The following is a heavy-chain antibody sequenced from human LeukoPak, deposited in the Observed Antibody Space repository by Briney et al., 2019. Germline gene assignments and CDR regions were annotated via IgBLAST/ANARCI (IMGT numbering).Heavy chain of an antibody. CDR3: ARGLFYPRFWPYYYYYYMDV. Sequence: ASVKVSCKASGYTFTSYDINWVRQATGQGLEWMGWMNPNSGNTGYAQKFQGRVTMTRNTSISTAYMELSSLRSEDTAVYYCARGLFYPRFWPYYYYYYMDVWGKATTVTASS. V-gene: IGHV1-8*01. CDR1: GYTFTSYD. D-gene: IGHD3-3*01. CDR2: MNPNSGNT. J-gene: IGHJ6*03.